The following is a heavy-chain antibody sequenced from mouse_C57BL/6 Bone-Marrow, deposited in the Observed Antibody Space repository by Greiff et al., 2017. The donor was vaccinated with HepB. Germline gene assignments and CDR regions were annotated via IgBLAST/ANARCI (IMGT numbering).Heavy chain of an antibody. CDR2: IAPSDSYT. V-gene: IGHV1-50*01. J-gene: IGHJ2*01. CDR3: AREGNYFDY. Sequence: QVQLQQPGAELVKPGASVKLSCKASGYTFTSYWMQWVKQRPGQGLEWIGEIAPSDSYTNYNQKFKGKATLTVDTSSSTAYMQLSSLTSEDSAVYYGAREGNYFDYWGQGTTLTVAS. CDR1: GYTFTSYW.